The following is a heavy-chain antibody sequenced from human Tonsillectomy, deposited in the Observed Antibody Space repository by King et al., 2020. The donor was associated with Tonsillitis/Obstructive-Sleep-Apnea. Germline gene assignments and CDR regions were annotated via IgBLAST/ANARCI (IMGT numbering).Heavy chain of an antibody. Sequence: VQLVESGGGLVKPGGSLRLSCAASGFTFRNACLSWVCQAPGKGLEWVGRMKSKTDGGTTDYAAPVKGRFTISRDDSKNTLYQQMNSLKTEDTAVYYCTTDSGYSSGWYSYYMGYWGQGTLVTVSS. D-gene: IGHD6-19*01. CDR2: MKSKTDGGTT. V-gene: IGHV3-15*01. J-gene: IGHJ4*02. CDR1: GFTFRNAC. CDR3: TTDSGYSSGWYSYYMGY.